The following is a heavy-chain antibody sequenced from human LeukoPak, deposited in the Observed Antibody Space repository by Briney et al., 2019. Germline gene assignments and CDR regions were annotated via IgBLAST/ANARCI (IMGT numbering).Heavy chain of an antibody. CDR2: FSCSGST. CDR3: ARDWNRYAY. Sequence: SETLSLTCSVSGGSISSCTYSWGWIRQPPGKGLEWIGSFSCSGSTYYNPSLKSRVTISVVTSKSQFSLYMDSVTAADTAVYYCARDWNRYAYWGQGTLVTVSS. D-gene: IGHD1-1*01. V-gene: IGHV4-39*07. J-gene: IGHJ4*02. CDR1: GGSISSCTYS.